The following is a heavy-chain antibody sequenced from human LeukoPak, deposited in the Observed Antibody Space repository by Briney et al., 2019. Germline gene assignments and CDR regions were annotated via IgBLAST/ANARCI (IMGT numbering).Heavy chain of an antibody. D-gene: IGHD6-13*01. V-gene: IGHV3-48*03. CDR1: GFTFSSYE. CDR2: ISSSGSTI. J-gene: IGHJ4*02. CDR3: AKDRWMYSSSWYAVPDY. Sequence: GGSLRLSCAASGFTFSSYEMNWVRQAPGKGLEWVSYISSSGSTIYYADSVKGRFTISRDNSKNTLYLQMNSLRAEDTAVYYCAKDRWMYSSSWYAVPDYWGQGTLVTVSS.